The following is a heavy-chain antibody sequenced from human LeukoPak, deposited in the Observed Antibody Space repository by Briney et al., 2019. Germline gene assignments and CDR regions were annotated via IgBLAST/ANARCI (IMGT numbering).Heavy chain of an antibody. CDR3: ARALYSSSSGRWFDP. CDR2: IYYSGST. J-gene: IGHJ5*02. V-gene: IGHV4-31*03. CDR1: GGSISSGGHY. Sequence: SQTLSLTCTVSGGSISSGGHYWSWIRQHPGKGLEWIGYIYYSGSTYYNPSLKSRVTISVDTSKNQFSLKLSSVTAADTAVYYCARALYSSSSGRWFDPWGQGTLVTVSS. D-gene: IGHD6-6*01.